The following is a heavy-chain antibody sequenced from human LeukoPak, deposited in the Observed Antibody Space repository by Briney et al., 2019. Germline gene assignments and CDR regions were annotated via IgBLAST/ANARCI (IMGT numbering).Heavy chain of an antibody. J-gene: IGHJ3*02. CDR3: ARADWVAKPSFDI. D-gene: IGHD3-9*01. CDR2: IIPIFGTA. CDR1: GGTFSSYA. Sequence: ASVNVSCKASGGTFSSYAISWVRQAPGQGLEWMGGIIPIFGTANYAQKFQGRVTITADESTSTAYMELSSLRSEDTAVYYCARADWVAKPSFDIWGQGTMVTVSS. V-gene: IGHV1-69*13.